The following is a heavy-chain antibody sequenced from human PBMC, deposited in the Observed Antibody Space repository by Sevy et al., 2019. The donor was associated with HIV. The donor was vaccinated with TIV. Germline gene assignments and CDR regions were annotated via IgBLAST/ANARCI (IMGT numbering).Heavy chain of an antibody. V-gene: IGHV3-48*03. CDR2: IRSSGSTI. J-gene: IGHJ6*02. Sequence: GGSLRLSCAASGFTFSSYEMNWVRQAPAKGLEWVSYIRSSGSTIYYADSVKGRFTISRDNAKNSLYLQMNSLRAEDTAVYYCALPVYGMDVWGQGTTVTVSS. CDR1: GFTFSSYE. CDR3: ALPVYGMDV.